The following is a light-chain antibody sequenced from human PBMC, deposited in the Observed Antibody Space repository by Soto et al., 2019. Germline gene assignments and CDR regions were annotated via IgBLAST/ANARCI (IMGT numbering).Light chain of an antibody. J-gene: IGKJ5*01. V-gene: IGKV1-39*01. Sequence: DIQMTQSPSSLSASVGDRVTITCRASQSISSYVNWYQQKPGKAPKLLIYAASTLQSGVPSRFSGSGSGTDFTVTISNLQPEDFATYYCQQSYSTPPTFGQGTRLGIK. CDR2: AAS. CDR1: QSISSY. CDR3: QQSYSTPPT.